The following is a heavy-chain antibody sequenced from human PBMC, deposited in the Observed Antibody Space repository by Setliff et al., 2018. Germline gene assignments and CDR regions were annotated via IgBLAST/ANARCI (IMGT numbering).Heavy chain of an antibody. V-gene: IGHV1-18*01. CDR2: ISAYNGNT. CDR3: ARSTVTQICYYGMDV. D-gene: IGHD4-17*01. Sequence: ASVKVSCKASGYTFTSYGISWVRQAPGQGLEWMGWISAYNGNTNYAQKLQGRVTMTTDTSTSTAYMELRSLRSDDTAVYYCARSTVTQICYYGMDVWGQGTTVTVSS. CDR1: GYTFTSYG. J-gene: IGHJ6*02.